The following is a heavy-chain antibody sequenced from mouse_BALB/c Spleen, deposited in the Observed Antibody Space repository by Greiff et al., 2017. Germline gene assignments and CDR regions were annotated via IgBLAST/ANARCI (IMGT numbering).Heavy chain of an antibody. D-gene: IGHD4-1*01. V-gene: IGHV1S127*01. J-gene: IGHJ2*01. Sequence: QVQLQQPGAELVKPGASVKMSCKASGYTFTSYWMPWVKQRPGQGLEWIGVIDPSDSYTSYNQKFKGKATLTVDTSSSTAYMQLSSLTSEDSAVYYCTRRGNWGFDYWGQGTTLTVSS. CDR2: IDPSDSYT. CDR3: TRRGNWGFDY. CDR1: GYTFTSYW.